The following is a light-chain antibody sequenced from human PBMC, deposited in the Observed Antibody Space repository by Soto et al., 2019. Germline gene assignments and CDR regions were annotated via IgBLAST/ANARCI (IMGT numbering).Light chain of an antibody. CDR3: QHYGNAPLI. CDR1: KSVSSSQ. J-gene: IGKJ5*01. CDR2: GAS. Sequence: EIVMTQSPAALSLSPGEVPTLSCRAGKSVSSSQLAWYQQKPGQAPRLLVYGASSRATGIPERFSGSVSETDFTLSISRLEPEDFAVYYCQHYGNAPLICGQGTRREI. V-gene: IGKV3-20*01.